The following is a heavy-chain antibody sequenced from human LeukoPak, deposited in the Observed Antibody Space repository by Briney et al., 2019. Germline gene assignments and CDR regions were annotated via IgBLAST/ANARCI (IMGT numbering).Heavy chain of an antibody. D-gene: IGHD5-12*01. CDR1: GFTVSSNS. Sequence: PGGSLRLSCTVSGFTVSSNSMSWVRQAPGKGLEWVSFIYSDNTHYSHSVKGRFTISRENSKNTLYLQMNSLRAEDTAVYYCARDPDVYSGYDRNPFYYWGQGTLVTVSS. J-gene: IGHJ4*02. V-gene: IGHV3-53*01. CDR2: IYSDNT. CDR3: ARDPDVYSGYDRNPFYY.